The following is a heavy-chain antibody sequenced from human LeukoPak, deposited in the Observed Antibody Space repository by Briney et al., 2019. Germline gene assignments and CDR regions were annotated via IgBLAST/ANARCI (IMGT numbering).Heavy chain of an antibody. Sequence: GGSLRLSCAASGFTFSSHSMTWVRQAPGKGLEWVSSISTSSSYIYYADSVKGRFTISRDNAKNSLYLQMNSLRAEDTAVYYCATYYDSSGYTRPNVFDIWGQGTMVTVSS. CDR1: GFTFSSHS. CDR3: ATYYDSSGYTRPNVFDI. V-gene: IGHV3-21*01. J-gene: IGHJ3*02. CDR2: ISTSSSYI. D-gene: IGHD3-22*01.